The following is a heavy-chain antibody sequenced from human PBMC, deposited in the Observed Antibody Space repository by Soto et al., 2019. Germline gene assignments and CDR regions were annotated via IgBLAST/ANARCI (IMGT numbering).Heavy chain of an antibody. V-gene: IGHV5-51*01. Sequence: PGESLKISCKGSGSSFTSYWIVWVRQMPGKCLEWVGIIYAGDCDTRYSPSFQGQVTISADNSISTAYLQWSSLKASDTAMYYCARRPSDYYAMDVWGQGTTVTVSS. J-gene: IGHJ6*02. CDR3: ARRPSDYYAMDV. CDR2: IYAGDCDT. CDR1: GSSFTSYW. D-gene: IGHD1-26*01.